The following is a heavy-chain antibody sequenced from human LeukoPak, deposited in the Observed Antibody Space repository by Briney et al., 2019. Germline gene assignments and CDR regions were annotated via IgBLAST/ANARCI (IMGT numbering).Heavy chain of an antibody. CDR1: GGSISTYY. V-gene: IGHV4-4*07. CDR3: AGVQVDNGDLGWFDP. Sequence: SETLSLTCTVSGGSISTYYWSWIRQPAGKGLEWIGCIYSSGSTNYNPSLKSRVSMSVDTSKNQFSLKLSSVTAADTAVYYCAGVQVDNGDLGWFDPWGQGTLVTVSS. J-gene: IGHJ5*02. D-gene: IGHD4-17*01. CDR2: IYSSGST.